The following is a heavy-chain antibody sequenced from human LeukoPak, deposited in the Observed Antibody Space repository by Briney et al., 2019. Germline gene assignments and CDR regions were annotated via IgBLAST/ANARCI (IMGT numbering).Heavy chain of an antibody. CDR3: ARLPHVVVPAANC. D-gene: IGHD2-2*01. CDR1: GGSISSSSYY. V-gene: IGHV4-39*01. Sequence: SSETLSLTCTVSGGSISSSSYYWGWIRQPPGKGLEWIGSIYYSGSTYYNPSLKSRVTISVDTSKNQFSLKLSSVTAEDTAVYYCARLPHVVVPAANCWGQGNLVTVSS. J-gene: IGHJ4*02. CDR2: IYYSGST.